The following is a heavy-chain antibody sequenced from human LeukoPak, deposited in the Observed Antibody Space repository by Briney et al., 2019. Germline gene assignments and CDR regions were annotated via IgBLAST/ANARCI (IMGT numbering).Heavy chain of an antibody. CDR3: ARGPPNWGYDY. CDR1: GGTFSSYA. D-gene: IGHD7-27*01. V-gene: IGHV1-69*05. J-gene: IGHJ4*02. CDR2: IIPIFGTA. Sequence: SVKVSCKASGGTFSSYAISWVRQAPGQGLEWMGGIIPIFGTANYAQKFQDRVTMTRNTSISTAYMELSSLRSDNTAVYYCARGPPNWGYDYWGPGTLVTVSS.